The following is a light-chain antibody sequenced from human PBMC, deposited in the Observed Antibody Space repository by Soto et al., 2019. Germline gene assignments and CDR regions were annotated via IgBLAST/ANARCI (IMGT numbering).Light chain of an antibody. CDR2: DVT. J-gene: IGLJ1*01. V-gene: IGLV2-14*03. CDR1: SSDVGGYNF. Sequence: QSAVTQPASVAGSLGQSITISCTGTSSDVGGYNFVSWHQQHPGRAPKLIIFDVTDRPSGVSNRFSGSKSGNTASLTISGLQAEDAAHYYCTSYSISNTPYVFGTGTKVTVL. CDR3: TSYSISNTPYV.